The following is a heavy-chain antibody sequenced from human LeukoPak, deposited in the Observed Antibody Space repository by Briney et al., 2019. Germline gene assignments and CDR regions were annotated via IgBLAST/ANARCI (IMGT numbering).Heavy chain of an antibody. V-gene: IGHV3-43*02. CDR2: ISGDGGST. Sequence: PGGSLRLSCAASRFTFDDFAMHWVRQAPGKGLEWVSLISGDGGSTYYADSVKGRFTVSRDNSKNSLFLQMNSLRTEDTALYYCAKDIEHDFSAKPNYYYGMDVWGQGTTVTVSS. CDR1: RFTFDDFA. D-gene: IGHD3-3*01. J-gene: IGHJ6*02. CDR3: AKDIEHDFSAKPNYYYGMDV.